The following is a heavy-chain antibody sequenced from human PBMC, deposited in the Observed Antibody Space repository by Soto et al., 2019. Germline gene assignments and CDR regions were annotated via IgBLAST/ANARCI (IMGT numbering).Heavy chain of an antibody. CDR2: IYYSGST. D-gene: IGHD7-27*01. CDR1: GGSISSYY. CDR3: ARRWGTYFDF. Sequence: PSETLSLTCTVSGGSISSYYWSWIRQPPGKGLEWIGYIYYSGSTDYDPSLKSRVTISVDTSKNQFSLKLSSVTAADTAVYYCARRWGTYFDFRAQRTPVTVSS. V-gene: IGHV4-59*01. J-gene: IGHJ4*02.